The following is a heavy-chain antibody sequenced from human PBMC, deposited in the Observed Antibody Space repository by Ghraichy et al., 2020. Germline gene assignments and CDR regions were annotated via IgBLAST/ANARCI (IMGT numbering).Heavy chain of an antibody. CDR2: VDHNGST. CDR1: GGSLSADS. CDR3: ARTKGQLVRIFYYFYGMDV. J-gene: IGHJ6*02. Sequence: SETLSLTCAVYGGSLSADSWSWIRQAPGKGLEWVGFVDHNGSTKYNPSLMSRVTISVDTSKNQISLKLSSVTAADTAVYYCARTKGQLVRIFYYFYGMDVWGQGTTVTVSS. D-gene: IGHD4/OR15-4a*01. V-gene: IGHV4-34*01.